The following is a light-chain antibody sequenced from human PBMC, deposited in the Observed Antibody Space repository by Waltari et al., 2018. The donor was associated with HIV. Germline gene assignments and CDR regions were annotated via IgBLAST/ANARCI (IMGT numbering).Light chain of an antibody. J-gene: IGKJ4*01. CDR2: DAS. CDR3: QQRGNWPLT. V-gene: IGKV3-11*01. Sequence: DIVLTQPPATLSLSPGERATLSCRASQSVGSYLGWYQQKPGQTPRLLIYDASNRATGIPARFSGSGSETDFTLTISSLEPEDFAVYYCQQRGNWPLTFGGGTKVEI. CDR1: QSVGSY.